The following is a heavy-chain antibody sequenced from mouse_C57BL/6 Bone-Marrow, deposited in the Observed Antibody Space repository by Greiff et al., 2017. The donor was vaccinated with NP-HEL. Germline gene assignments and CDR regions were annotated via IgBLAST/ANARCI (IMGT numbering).Heavy chain of an antibody. V-gene: IGHV5-12*01. CDR1: GFTFSDYY. CDR3: ARGSFYWYFDV. J-gene: IGHJ1*03. Sequence: EVNLVESGGGLVQPGGSLKLSCAASGFTFSDYYMYWVRQTPEKRLEWVAYISNGGGSTYYPDTVKGRFTISRDNAKNTLYLQMSRLKSEDTAMYYCARGSFYWYFDVWGTGTTVTVSS. CDR2: ISNGGGST.